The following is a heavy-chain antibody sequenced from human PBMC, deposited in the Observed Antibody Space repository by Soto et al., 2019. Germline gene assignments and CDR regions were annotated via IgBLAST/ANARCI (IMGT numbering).Heavy chain of an antibody. CDR2: IKQDGSEK. CDR1: GFTFSSYW. J-gene: IGHJ6*02. Sequence: PGGSLRLSCAASGFTFSSYWMSWVRQAPGKGLEWVANIKQDGSEKYYVDSVKGRFTISRDNAKNSLYLQMNSLRAEDTAVYYCARDRVLRFLEWFNPSDYYGMDVWGQGTTVTVSS. D-gene: IGHD3-3*01. CDR3: ARDRVLRFLEWFNPSDYYGMDV. V-gene: IGHV3-7*01.